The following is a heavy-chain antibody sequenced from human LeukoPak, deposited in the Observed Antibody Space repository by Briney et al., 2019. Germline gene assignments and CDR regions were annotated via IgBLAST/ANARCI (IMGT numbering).Heavy chain of an antibody. CDR1: GGSFSGYY. CDR2: INHSGST. V-gene: IGHV4-34*01. CDR3: ARHLGYRSRSIDY. J-gene: IGHJ4*02. Sequence: PSETLSLTCAVYGGSFSGYYWSWIRQPPGKGLEWIREINHSGSTNYNPSLKSRVTISVDTSKNQFSLKLSSVTAADTAVYYCARHLGYRSRSIDYWGQGTLVTVSS. D-gene: IGHD6-13*01.